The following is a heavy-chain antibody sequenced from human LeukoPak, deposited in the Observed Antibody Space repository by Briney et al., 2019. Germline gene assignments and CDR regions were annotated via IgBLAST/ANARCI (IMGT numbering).Heavy chain of an antibody. CDR2: INPNSGGT. CDR1: GYTFTGYY. CDR3: ARAKNTAMAYYYYYMDV. D-gene: IGHD5-18*01. J-gene: IGHJ6*03. Sequence: GASVKVSCKASGYTFTGYYMHWVRQAPRQGLEWMGWINPNSGGTNYAQKFQGRVTMTRDTSISTAYMELSRLRSDDTAVYYCARAKNTAMAYYYYYMDVWGKGTTVTVSS. V-gene: IGHV1-2*02.